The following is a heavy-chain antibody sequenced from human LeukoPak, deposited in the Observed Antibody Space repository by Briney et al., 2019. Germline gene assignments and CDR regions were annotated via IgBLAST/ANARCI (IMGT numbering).Heavy chain of an antibody. J-gene: IGHJ4*02. Sequence: GGSLRLSCAASEVTFSYYWMHWVRQAPGKGLVWVSRINSDGSSANYADSVKGRFTISRDNAKNTLYLQMNSLKAEDTAVYYCVREGGYDPFEYWGQGTLVTVSS. CDR1: EVTFSYYW. CDR2: INSDGSSA. D-gene: IGHD5-12*01. V-gene: IGHV3-74*01. CDR3: VREGGYDPFEY.